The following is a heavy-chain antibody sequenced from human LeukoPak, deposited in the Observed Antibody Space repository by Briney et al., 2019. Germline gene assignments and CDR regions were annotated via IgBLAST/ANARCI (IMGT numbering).Heavy chain of an antibody. CDR3: AKGDYYDSSGYLNY. D-gene: IGHD3-22*01. CDR2: ISWNSGSI. V-gene: IGHV3-9*01. CDR1: GFTFDDYA. J-gene: IGHJ4*02. Sequence: GGSLRLSCAASGFTFDDYAMHWVRQAPGKGLEWVSGISWNSGSIGYADSVKGRFTISRDNAKNSLYLQMNSLRAEDTALYYCAKGDYYDSSGYLNYWGQGTLVTVSS.